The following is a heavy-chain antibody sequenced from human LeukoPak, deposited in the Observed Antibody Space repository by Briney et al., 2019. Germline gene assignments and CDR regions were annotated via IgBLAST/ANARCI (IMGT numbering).Heavy chain of an antibody. Sequence: GGSLRLSCAASGFTFSSYGMHWVRQAPGKGLEWVAVIWYDGSNKYYADSVKGRFTISRDNSKNTLYLQMNSLRAEDTAVYYCARDIAARRFVYWGQGTLVTVSS. CDR2: IWYDGSNK. CDR3: ARDIAARRFVY. D-gene: IGHD6-6*01. V-gene: IGHV3-33*01. J-gene: IGHJ4*02. CDR1: GFTFSSYG.